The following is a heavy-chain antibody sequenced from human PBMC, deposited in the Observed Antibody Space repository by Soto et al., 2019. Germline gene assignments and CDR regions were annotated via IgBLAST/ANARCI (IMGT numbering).Heavy chain of an antibody. CDR3: ARDGEMTRLGYYYYMDV. J-gene: IGHJ6*03. CDR1: GYTFTDYA. V-gene: IGHV1-8*02. CDR2: MNPNSGNT. D-gene: IGHD7-27*01. Sequence: ASVKVSCKASGYTFTDYAMNWVRQATGQGLEWMGWMNPNSGNTGYAQKFQGRVTMTRNTSISTAYMELSSLRSEDTAVYYCARDGEMTRLGYYYYMDVWGKGTTVTVSS.